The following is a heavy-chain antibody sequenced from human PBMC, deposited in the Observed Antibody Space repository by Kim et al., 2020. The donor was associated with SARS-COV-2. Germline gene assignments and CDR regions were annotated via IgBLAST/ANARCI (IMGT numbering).Heavy chain of an antibody. D-gene: IGHD6-13*01. CDR2: ISYDGSNK. Sequence: GGSLRLSCAASGFTFSSYGMHWVRQAPGKGLEWVAVISYDGSNKYYADPVKGRFTISRDNSKNTLYLQMNSLRAEDTAVYYCAKVGIAAADLDYWGQGT. J-gene: IGHJ4*02. CDR1: GFTFSSYG. V-gene: IGHV3-30*18. CDR3: AKVGIAAADLDY.